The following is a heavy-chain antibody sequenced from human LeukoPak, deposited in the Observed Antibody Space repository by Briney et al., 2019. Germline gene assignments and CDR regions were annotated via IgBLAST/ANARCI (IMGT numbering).Heavy chain of an antibody. CDR3: ARGRYSSGWYDY. CDR1: GGSISNYY. D-gene: IGHD6-19*01. J-gene: IGHJ4*02. CDR2: IYHSGST. V-gene: IGHV4-59*12. Sequence: SETLSLTCTVSGGSISNYYWSWIRQPPGKELEWIGEIYHSGSTNYNPSLKGRVTISVDKSKNQFSLKLSSVTAADTAVYYCARGRYSSGWYDYWGQGTLVTVSS.